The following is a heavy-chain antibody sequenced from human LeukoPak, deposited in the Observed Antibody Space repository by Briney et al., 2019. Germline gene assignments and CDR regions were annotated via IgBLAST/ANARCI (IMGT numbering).Heavy chain of an antibody. CDR1: GGSFSGSY. CDR3: ARAISYYDNSGYSYYFDY. V-gene: IGHV4-34*01. Sequence: PSETLSLTCAVYGGSFSGSYWSWIRQPPGKGLEWMGEINHSGSTNYNPSLKSRVTILVDTSKNQFSMKLSSVTAADTAVYYCARAISYYDNSGYSYYFDYWGQGTLVPVSS. J-gene: IGHJ4*02. D-gene: IGHD3-22*01. CDR2: INHSGST.